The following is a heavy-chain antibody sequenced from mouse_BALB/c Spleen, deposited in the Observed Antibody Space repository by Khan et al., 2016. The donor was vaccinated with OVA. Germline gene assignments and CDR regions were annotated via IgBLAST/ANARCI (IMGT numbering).Heavy chain of an antibody. CDR1: GYTFTNYG. CDR2: INTNTGEP. CDR3: ATEITSLFDY. J-gene: IGHJ2*02. V-gene: IGHV9-3*02. Sequence: QIQLVQSGPELKKPGETVKISCKASGYTFTNYGMNWLKQAPGKGFKWMGWINTNTGEPTYAEEFKGRFAFSLATSASTAYLQINTLNNEDTATYFCATEITSLFDYWGQGTSLTVSS. D-gene: IGHD1-1*01.